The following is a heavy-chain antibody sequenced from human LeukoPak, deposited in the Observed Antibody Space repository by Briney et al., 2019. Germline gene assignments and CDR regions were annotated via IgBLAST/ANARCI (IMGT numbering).Heavy chain of an antibody. D-gene: IGHD5-12*01. CDR1: GFTFSYAW. CDR2: IYDSGTT. CDR3: ATHRRSGSGGSENAFEI. V-gene: IGHV4-4*02. Sequence: PGGSLRLSCAASGFTFSYAWMSWVRQAPGKGLEWIGNIYDSGTTHYNPSLKSRVTISGDTSKNQFSLKLNSVTAADTAIYYCATHRRSGSGGSENAFEIWGQGTMVTVSS. J-gene: IGHJ3*02.